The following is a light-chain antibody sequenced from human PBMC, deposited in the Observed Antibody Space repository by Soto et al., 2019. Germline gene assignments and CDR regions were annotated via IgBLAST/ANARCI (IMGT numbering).Light chain of an antibody. J-gene: IGKJ5*01. CDR1: QSISAW. Sequence: DIQMTQSPSALSASVGDRVMISCRASQSISAWLAWYQQKRGGAPKLLINRASNLESGVPSRFSGSGSGTDFTLTISSLQPDDVATYYCQQYNVFPITFGQGTRLEMK. CDR3: QQYNVFPIT. V-gene: IGKV1-5*03. CDR2: RAS.